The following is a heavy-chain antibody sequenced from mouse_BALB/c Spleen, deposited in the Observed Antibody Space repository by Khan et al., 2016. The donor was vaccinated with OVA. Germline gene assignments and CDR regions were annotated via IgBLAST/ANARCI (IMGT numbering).Heavy chain of an antibody. CDR3: AREEALYHIDH. CDR1: GYIFTSYW. Sequence: QVQLKQSGAELVRPGASVKLFCKTSGYIFTSYWIHWVKQRSGQGLEGIARIYLGTDNSYYNEKFKDKATLTADKSSSTAYMQLSSLKSEDSDVYFCAREEALYHIDHWGQGTTLTVSS. D-gene: IGHD3-2*02. J-gene: IGHJ2*01. V-gene: IGHV1S132*01. CDR2: IYLGTDNS.